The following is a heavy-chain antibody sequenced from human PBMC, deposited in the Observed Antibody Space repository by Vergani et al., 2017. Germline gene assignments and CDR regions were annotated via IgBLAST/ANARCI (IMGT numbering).Heavy chain of an antibody. Sequence: EVQLLESGGDLVQPGGSLRLSCAASGFTFNHYAMNWVRQAPGTGLEWVSGISGSGGSTYYAGSVKGRFTISRDSSKNTLYLQMNSLSAGDTAVYYCAKANPRNSGYDYLYYYHAMDVWGQGTTGTVS. D-gene: IGHD5-12*01. J-gene: IGHJ6*02. CDR3: AKANPRNSGYDYLYYYHAMDV. V-gene: IGHV3-23*01. CDR2: ISGSGGST. CDR1: GFTFNHYA.